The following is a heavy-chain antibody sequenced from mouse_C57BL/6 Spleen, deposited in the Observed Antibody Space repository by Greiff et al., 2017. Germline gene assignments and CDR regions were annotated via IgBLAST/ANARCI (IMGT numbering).Heavy chain of an antibody. CDR1: GFTFTDYY. V-gene: IGHV7-3*01. D-gene: IGHD3-3*01. J-gene: IGHJ4*01. Sequence: EVQLVESGGGLVQPGGSLSLSCAASGFTFTDYYMSWVRQPPGKALEWLGFLRNKANGYTTEYSASVKGRFTISRDNSQSILYLQMNALRAEDSATYYCARYKWGLYAMYYWGQGTSVTVSS. CDR3: ARYKWGLYAMYY. CDR2: LRNKANGYTT.